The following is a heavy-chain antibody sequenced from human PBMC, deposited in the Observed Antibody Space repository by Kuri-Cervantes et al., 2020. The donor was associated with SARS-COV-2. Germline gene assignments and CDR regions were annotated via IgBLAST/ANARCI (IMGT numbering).Heavy chain of an antibody. J-gene: IGHJ5*02. CDR1: GGTFSSYA. D-gene: IGHD2-2*01. CDR3: ARVADIVVVPAAMVLDP. Sequence: SVKVSCKASGGTFSSYAISWVRQAPGQGLEWMGGIIPIFGTANYAQKFQGRVTITADESTSTAYMELSSLRSEDTAVYYCARVADIVVVPAAMVLDPWGHGTRVTVSS. CDR2: IIPIFGTA. V-gene: IGHV1-69*13.